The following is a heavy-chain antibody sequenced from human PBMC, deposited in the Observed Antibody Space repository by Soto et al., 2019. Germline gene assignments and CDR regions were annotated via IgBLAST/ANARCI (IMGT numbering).Heavy chain of an antibody. CDR1: GGSILDSTYY. CDR3: ALRLGDPGRLYFDF. V-gene: IGHV4-39*01. CDR2: IFYSGGT. D-gene: IGHD3-16*01. Sequence: PSETLSLTCTVSGGSILDSTYYWAWIRQSPGKGLEWIGTIFYSGGTFYTPSLKSRVTMSVDTSNNQFSLKLSSVTAADTAVYYCALRLGDPGRLYFDFWGQGTLVNVSS. J-gene: IGHJ4*02.